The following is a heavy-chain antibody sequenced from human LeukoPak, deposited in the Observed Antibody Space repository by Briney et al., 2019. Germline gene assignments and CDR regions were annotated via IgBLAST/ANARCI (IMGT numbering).Heavy chain of an antibody. CDR3: ATLGVLLVYATFDY. J-gene: IGHJ4*02. Sequence: TGGSLRLSCTASGFIFSSYEVNWVRQAPGKGLEWVSYISGDGSTRSYAASVRGRFTISRDNAQHSLYLQMNSLRAEDTAVYYCATLGVLLVYATFDYWGQGTLVTVSS. V-gene: IGHV3-48*03. CDR1: GFIFSSYE. D-gene: IGHD2-8*01. CDR2: ISGDGSTR.